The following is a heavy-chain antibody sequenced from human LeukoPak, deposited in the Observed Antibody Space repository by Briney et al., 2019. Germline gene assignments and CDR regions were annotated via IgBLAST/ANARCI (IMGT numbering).Heavy chain of an antibody. Sequence: SGTLSLTCAVSGGSISSSNWWSWVRQPPGKGLEWIGEIYHSGSTNYNPSLKSRVTISVDKSKNQFSLKLSSVTAADTAVYYCARHQQLDKIYYYYFGMDVWGQGTTVTVSS. CDR2: IYHSGST. CDR1: GGSISSSNW. CDR3: ARHQQLDKIYYYYFGMDV. J-gene: IGHJ6*02. V-gene: IGHV4-4*02. D-gene: IGHD6-13*01.